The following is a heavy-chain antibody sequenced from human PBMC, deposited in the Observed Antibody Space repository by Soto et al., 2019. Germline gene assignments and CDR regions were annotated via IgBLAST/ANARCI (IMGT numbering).Heavy chain of an antibody. CDR2: IYYSGSS. D-gene: IGHD1-1*01. CDR1: GGSISSYY. J-gene: IGHJ4*02. Sequence: QVQLQESGPGLVKPSETLSLTCTVSGGSISSYYWCWIWQPPGKGLEWIGYIYYSGSSNYNPSLKSRVTISVDTSKNQFSLKQSSVTSADTAVYYCARGGNPQQQTYWGQGTLVTVSS. CDR3: ARGGNPQQQTY. V-gene: IGHV4-59*01.